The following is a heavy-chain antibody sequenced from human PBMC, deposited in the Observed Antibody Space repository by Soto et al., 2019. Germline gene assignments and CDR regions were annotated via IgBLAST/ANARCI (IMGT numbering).Heavy chain of an antibody. CDR1: GFTVSSNY. CDR2: IYSGGST. CDR3: ARIQGGGYYYGMDV. Sequence: EVQLVETGGGLIQPGGSLRLSCAASGFTVSSNYMSWVRQAPGKGLEWVSVIYSGGSTYYADSVKGRFTISRDNSKYTLYRQMNSLRAEDTAVYYCARIQGGGYYYGMDVWGQGTTVTVSS. V-gene: IGHV3-53*02. D-gene: IGHD3-16*01. J-gene: IGHJ6*02.